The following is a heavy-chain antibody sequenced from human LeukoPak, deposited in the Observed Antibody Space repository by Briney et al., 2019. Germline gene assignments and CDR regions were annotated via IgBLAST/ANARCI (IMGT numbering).Heavy chain of an antibody. Sequence: PGGSLTLSCVASGFTFSSYSMSWVRQAAGKGMEWVSAISGSGGSTYYADSRKGGFIISRNNSKNTLYLQMNSLRAEDTAVYYCATTPPPITICGVVRDFDYWGQGTLVTVSS. CDR1: GFTFSSYS. J-gene: IGHJ4*02. V-gene: IGHV3-23*01. D-gene: IGHD3-3*01. CDR3: ATTPPPITICGVVRDFDY. CDR2: ISGSGGST.